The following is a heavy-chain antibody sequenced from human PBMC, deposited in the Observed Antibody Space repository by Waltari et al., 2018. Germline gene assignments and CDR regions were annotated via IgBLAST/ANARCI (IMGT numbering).Heavy chain of an antibody. CDR1: GYSISSGYY. J-gene: IGHJ1*01. CDR2: IYHSGST. CDR3: ARVSGTGYFQH. Sequence: QVQLQESGPGLVKPSETLSLTCTVSGYSISSGYYWGWIRQPPGKGLEWIGSIYHSGSTYSNPSLKSRVTISVDTSKNQFSLKLSSVTAADTAVYYCARVSGTGYFQHWGQGTLVTVSS. V-gene: IGHV4-38-2*02.